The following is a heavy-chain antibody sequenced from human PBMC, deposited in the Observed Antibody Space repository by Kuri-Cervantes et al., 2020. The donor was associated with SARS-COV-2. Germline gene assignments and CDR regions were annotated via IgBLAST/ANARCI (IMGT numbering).Heavy chain of an antibody. Sequence: SETLSLTCAVYGGSFSGYKWNWIRQSPGKGLEWIGEINHSGSTNYNPSLKSRVTISVDTSKNQFSLKLSSVTAADTAVYYCARAGSVNNWFDPWGQGTLVTVSS. CDR3: ARAGSVNNWFDP. D-gene: IGHD6-25*01. CDR2: INHSGST. V-gene: IGHV4-34*01. CDR1: GGSFSGYK. J-gene: IGHJ5*02.